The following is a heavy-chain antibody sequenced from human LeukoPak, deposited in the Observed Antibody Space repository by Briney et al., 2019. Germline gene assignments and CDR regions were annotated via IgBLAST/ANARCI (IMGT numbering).Heavy chain of an antibody. V-gene: IGHV1-18*01. Sequence: GASVKVSCKASGYTFTSYGISWVRQAPGQGLEWMGWISAYNGNTNYAQKLQGRVTMTTDTSTSTAYMELRSLRSDDTAVYYCARDALEWEPSPGDAFDIWGQGTMVTVSS. CDR2: ISAYNGNT. CDR1: GYTFTSYG. CDR3: ARDALEWEPSPGDAFDI. D-gene: IGHD1-26*01. J-gene: IGHJ3*02.